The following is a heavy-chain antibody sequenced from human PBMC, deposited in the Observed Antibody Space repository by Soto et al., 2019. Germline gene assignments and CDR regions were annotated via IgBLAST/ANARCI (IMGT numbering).Heavy chain of an antibody. V-gene: IGHV1-8*01. J-gene: IGHJ5*02. CDR2: MNPNSGNT. CDR3: ARGHVGAARGPRQKHNWFDP. D-gene: IGHD6-6*01. Sequence: QVQLVQSGAEVKRPGASVKVSCKASGYTFTSYDINWVRQATGHGLEWLGWMNPNSGNTGYAQKFQGRVTMTRNTSISTAYMELSSLRSEDTAVYYCARGHVGAARGPRQKHNWFDPWGQGTLVTVSS. CDR1: GYTFTSYD.